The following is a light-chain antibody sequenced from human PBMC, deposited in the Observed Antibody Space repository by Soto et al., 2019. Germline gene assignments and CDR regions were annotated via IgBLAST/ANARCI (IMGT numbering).Light chain of an antibody. CDR1: QGISSY. CDR2: GAS. Sequence: AIRMTQSPSSLSASTGDRVTITCRASQGISSYLAWYQQRPGKAPELLIYGASSLQTGVPSRFSGSGSGTDYTLTINSLQPEDFASYFCQQTFSVPITFGQGTNLEI. V-gene: IGKV1-8*01. J-gene: IGKJ2*01. CDR3: QQTFSVPIT.